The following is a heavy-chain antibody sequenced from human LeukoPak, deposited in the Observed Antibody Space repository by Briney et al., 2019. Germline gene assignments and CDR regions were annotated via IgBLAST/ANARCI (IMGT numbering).Heavy chain of an antibody. CDR1: GGPFRLYY. Sequence: SETLSLTCDVNGGPFRLYYWNWVRQPPGKGLEWIGEINHSGSTNYNPSLESRVTISVDTSKNQFSLKLTSVTAADTAVYFCAINVWSLDYYYYSMDVWGKGTTVTVSS. D-gene: IGHD3-16*01. CDR2: INHSGST. J-gene: IGHJ6*03. V-gene: IGHV4-34*01. CDR3: AINVWSLDYYYYSMDV.